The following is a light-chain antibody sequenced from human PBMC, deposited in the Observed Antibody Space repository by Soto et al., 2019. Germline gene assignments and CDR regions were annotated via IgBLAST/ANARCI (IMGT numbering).Light chain of an antibody. CDR3: QSYDSSLSAYV. CDR1: ISNIGAGYD. Sequence: QSVLAQPPSVSGAPGQKVTISCTGSISNIGAGYDLHWYQQLPGTAPKLLLYGNTNRPSGVPDRFSGSKSGTSASLAITGLQAEDEADYYCQSYDSSLSAYVFGTGTKLTVL. J-gene: IGLJ1*01. CDR2: GNT. V-gene: IGLV1-40*01.